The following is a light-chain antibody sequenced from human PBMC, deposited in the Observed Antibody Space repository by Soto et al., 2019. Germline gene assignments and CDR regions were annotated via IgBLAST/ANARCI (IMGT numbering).Light chain of an antibody. CDR3: QQYGSPPLT. Sequence: EIVLTQSPGTPSLSPGERATLSCRPSQSVSSSYLAWYQQKPGQAPRLLIYGASSRATGIPDRFSGSGSGTDFTLTISRLEPEDFAVYYCQQYGSPPLTFGGGTKVEIK. CDR1: QSVSSSY. V-gene: IGKV3-20*01. J-gene: IGKJ4*01. CDR2: GAS.